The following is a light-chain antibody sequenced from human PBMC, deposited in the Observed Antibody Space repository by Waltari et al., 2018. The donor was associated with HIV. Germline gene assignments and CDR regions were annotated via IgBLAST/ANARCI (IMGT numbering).Light chain of an antibody. Sequence: QSVLTQPPSASGTPGQRVTIPCSGGSSNIGRNAVHWYQQLPGTAPRLLLYSTNQRPSRVPDRFSGSKSGTSASLAITGLQAEDEADYFCQSYDNNLQGSGVFGGGTRLIVL. CDR3: QSYDNNLQGSGV. J-gene: IGLJ3*02. CDR2: STN. CDR1: SSNIGRNA. V-gene: IGLV1-44*01.